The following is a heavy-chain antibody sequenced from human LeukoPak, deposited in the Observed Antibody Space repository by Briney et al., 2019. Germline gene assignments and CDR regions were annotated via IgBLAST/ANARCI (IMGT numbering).Heavy chain of an antibody. CDR3: ARESGSSSWASYYYYMDV. Sequence: SVKVSCKASGGTFSSYAISWVRQAPGQGLEWMGGIIPIFGTANYTQKFQGRVTITADESTSTAYMGLSSLRSEDTAVYYCARESGSSSWASYYYYMDVWGKGTTVTVSS. V-gene: IGHV1-69*13. CDR1: GGTFSSYA. J-gene: IGHJ6*03. CDR2: IIPIFGTA. D-gene: IGHD6-6*01.